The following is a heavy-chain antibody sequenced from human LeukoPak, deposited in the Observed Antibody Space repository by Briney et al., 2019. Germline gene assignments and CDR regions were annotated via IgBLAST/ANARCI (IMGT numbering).Heavy chain of an antibody. CDR1: GASFNTGDYY. CDR3: ARGAPPDS. J-gene: IGHJ4*02. CDR2: IYNSGST. Sequence: SQTLSLTCIVSGASFNTGDYYWNWIRQHPGKGLEWIGYIYNSGSTYYNPSLKSRVTISVDTSKNHFSLRLTSVTAADSAVYYCARGAPPDSWGQGTLVTVSS. V-gene: IGHV4-31*03.